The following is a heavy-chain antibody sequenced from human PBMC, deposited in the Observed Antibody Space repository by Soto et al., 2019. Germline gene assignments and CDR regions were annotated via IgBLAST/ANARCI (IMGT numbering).Heavy chain of an antibody. J-gene: IGHJ5*02. Sequence: QVQLVESGGGVVQPGRSLRLSCAASGFTFSRYGMHWVRQAPGKGLEWVAVISYDGSNKYYADSVKGRFTISRDNSKNTLYLQMNSLRAEDTAVYYCAKDLRGGATSNWFDPWGQGTLVTVSS. CDR2: ISYDGSNK. V-gene: IGHV3-30*18. CDR3: AKDLRGGATSNWFDP. CDR1: GFTFSRYG. D-gene: IGHD1-26*01.